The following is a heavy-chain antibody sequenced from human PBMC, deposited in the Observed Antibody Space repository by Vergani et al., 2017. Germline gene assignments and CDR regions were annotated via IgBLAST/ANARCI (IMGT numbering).Heavy chain of an antibody. J-gene: IGHJ4*02. D-gene: IGHD2-21*02. CDR3: AGVVVVTAKIDY. CDR1: AGSISSGGYY. CDR2: TYYSGST. V-gene: IGHV4-31*03. Sequence: QVQLQESGPGLVKPSETLSLTCTVSAGSISSGGYYCCWIRQHPGKGLEWIGYTYYSGSTYYNQSLKSRVTISVDTSKNQFSRKLGSVTAADTAVYYCAGVVVVTAKIDYWGQGTLVTVSS.